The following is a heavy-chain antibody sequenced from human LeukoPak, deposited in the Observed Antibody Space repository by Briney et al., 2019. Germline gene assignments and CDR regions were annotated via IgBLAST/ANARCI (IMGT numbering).Heavy chain of an antibody. CDR1: GGTFSSYA. CDR2: IIPIFGIA. D-gene: IGHD6-6*01. CDR3: AREGSDGAFDI. Sequence: ASVKVSCKASGGTFSSYAISWVRQAPGQGFEWMGRIIPIFGIANYAQKFQGRVTITADKSTSTAYMELSSLRSEDTAVYYCAREGSDGAFDIWGQGTMVTVSS. V-gene: IGHV1-69*04. J-gene: IGHJ3*02.